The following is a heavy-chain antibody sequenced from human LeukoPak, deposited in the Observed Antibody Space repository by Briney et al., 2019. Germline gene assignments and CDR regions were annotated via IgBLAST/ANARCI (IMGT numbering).Heavy chain of an antibody. Sequence: SQTLSLTCAISGDSVSSHNTAWNWIRQSPSRGLEWLERTYYSSKWYNDYAVSVKSRLTIEPDTSKNQFSLQLNSVTPEDTAVYYCARDSDYYASGTYYRVGFDPWGQGTLVTVSS. CDR2: TYYSSKWYN. D-gene: IGHD3-10*01. J-gene: IGHJ5*02. CDR3: ARDSDYYASGTYYRVGFDP. CDR1: GDSVSSHNTA. V-gene: IGHV6-1*01.